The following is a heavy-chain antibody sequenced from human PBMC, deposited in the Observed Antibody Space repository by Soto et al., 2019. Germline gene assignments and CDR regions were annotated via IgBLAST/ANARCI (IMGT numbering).Heavy chain of an antibody. CDR3: ARPRSGWSVPY. J-gene: IGHJ4*02. CDR1: GYTFTSCY. D-gene: IGHD6-19*01. Sequence: ASVKVSCKASGYTFTSCYMHWVRQAPGQGLEWMGIINPSGGSTRYAQKFQGRVTMTRDTSTSTVYMELGSLRSEDTAVYYCARPRSGWSVPYWGQGTLVTVSS. CDR2: INPSGGST. V-gene: IGHV1-46*01.